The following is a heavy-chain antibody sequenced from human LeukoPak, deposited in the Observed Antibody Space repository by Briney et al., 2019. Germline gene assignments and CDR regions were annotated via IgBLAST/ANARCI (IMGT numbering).Heavy chain of an antibody. CDR1: GFSFSNYW. Sequence: GGSLRLSCAASGFSFSNYWMGWVRQAPGKGLACVANIKTDGSETYYVDSVKGWFTISRDNAKNSLFLQMNSLRAEDTAIYYCVSAIRGSPIDYWGQGTLVSVPS. D-gene: IGHD3-10*01. CDR2: IKTDGSET. CDR3: VSAIRGSPIDY. J-gene: IGHJ4*02. V-gene: IGHV3-7*01.